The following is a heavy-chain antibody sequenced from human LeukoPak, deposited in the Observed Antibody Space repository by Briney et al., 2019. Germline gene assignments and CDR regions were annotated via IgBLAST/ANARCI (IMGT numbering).Heavy chain of an antibody. J-gene: IGHJ3*02. V-gene: IGHV3-23*01. CDR1: GFTFSAYA. Sequence: GGSLRLSCTASGFTFSAYAMMWVRQAPGKGPEWVSAIRGGGGSAFYADSVKGRFTFSRDNSKYTLFLQMNSLRAEDTAVYYCARDPNGDCIGAFDMWGPGTMVTVSS. CDR2: IRGGGGSA. D-gene: IGHD2-21*02. CDR3: ARDPNGDCIGAFDM.